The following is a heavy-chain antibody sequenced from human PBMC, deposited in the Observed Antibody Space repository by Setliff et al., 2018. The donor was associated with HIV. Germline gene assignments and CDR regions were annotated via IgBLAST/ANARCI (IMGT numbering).Heavy chain of an antibody. J-gene: IGHJ6*02. CDR1: GFTVSSNY. D-gene: IGHD3-16*01. CDR3: ARDPLMMATVDYYYYGMDV. Sequence: PGESLKISCAASGFTVSSNYMSWVRQAPGKGLEWVSVIYSGGSTYYADSVKGRFTISRDNSKNTLYLQMNSLRAEDTAVYYCARDPLMMATVDYYYYGMDVWGQGTTVTVSS. CDR2: IYSGGST. V-gene: IGHV3-66*02.